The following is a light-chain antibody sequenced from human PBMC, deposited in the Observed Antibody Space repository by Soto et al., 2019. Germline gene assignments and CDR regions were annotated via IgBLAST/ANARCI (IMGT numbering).Light chain of an antibody. CDR2: GNS. J-gene: IGLJ1*01. V-gene: IGLV1-40*01. Sequence: QSVLRQPPSVSGAPGQRVTISCTGSSSNIGAGYDVHWYQQLPGTAPKLLISGNSNRPSGVPDRFSGSKSGTSASLAITGLQAEDEADYYCQSYDSSLSGRVFGTGTKLTVL. CDR3: QSYDSSLSGRV. CDR1: SSNIGAGYD.